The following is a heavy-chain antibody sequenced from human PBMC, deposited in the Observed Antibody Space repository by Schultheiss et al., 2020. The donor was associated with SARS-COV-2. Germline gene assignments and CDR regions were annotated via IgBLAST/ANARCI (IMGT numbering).Heavy chain of an antibody. CDR1: GFTFSSYG. Sequence: GGSLRLSCAASGFTFSSYGMHWVRQAPGKGLEWVSAISGSGGSTYYADSVKGRFTISRDNSKNTLYLQMNSLRAEDTAVYYCAKDYSGYDLSFRYFDLWGRGTLVTVSS. CDR3: AKDYSGYDLSFRYFDL. D-gene: IGHD5-12*01. V-gene: IGHV3-23*01. CDR2: ISGSGGST. J-gene: IGHJ2*01.